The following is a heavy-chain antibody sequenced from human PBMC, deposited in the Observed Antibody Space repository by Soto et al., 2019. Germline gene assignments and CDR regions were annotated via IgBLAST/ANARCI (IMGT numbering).Heavy chain of an antibody. J-gene: IGHJ4*02. CDR3: VKVSGYCTGGSCFSYFDY. Sequence: GSLRLSCSGSGFTFSHHSLYWVRQPPGKGLQCVSSISGSGGNIYYAESVKGRFTISRDNSKDTLYLQMTSLSSEDSAVYYCVKVSGYCTGGSCFSYFDYWGQGTPVTVSS. CDR1: GFTFSHHS. D-gene: IGHD2-15*01. CDR2: ISGSGGNI. V-gene: IGHV3-64D*06.